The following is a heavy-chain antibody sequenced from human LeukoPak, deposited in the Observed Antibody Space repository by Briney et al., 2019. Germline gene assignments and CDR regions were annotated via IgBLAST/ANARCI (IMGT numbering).Heavy chain of an antibody. CDR1: GLTFSRHG. D-gene: IGHD1-26*01. V-gene: IGHV3-33*01. Sequence: QPGRSLRLSCAVSGLTFSRHGMHGVPHAPAKGRECVADLWLDGSNKQYADSVKGRFTIFRDNSENGLDVQMNSRRGEDTAVYYCSRGHSWRYAYYLDYGGRGTRVSVS. CDR2: LWLDGSNK. CDR3: SRGHSWRYAYYLDY. J-gene: IGHJ4*02.